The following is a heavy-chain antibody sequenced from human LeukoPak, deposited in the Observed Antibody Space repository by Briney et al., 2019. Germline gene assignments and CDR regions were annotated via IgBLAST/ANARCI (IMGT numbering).Heavy chain of an antibody. V-gene: IGHV3-33*01. Sequence: PRRAPRDSSAAPGFTSSSCGMYRVRQTPREGGEWGADIWYDGSNKNYTDSVKGRFTISRDTSKNTLYLQMNTLRAEDTAVYYCAREDGYCSGGTCYSGFFYFDYWGQGTLVTVSS. J-gene: IGHJ4*02. CDR2: IWYDGSNK. D-gene: IGHD2-15*01. CDR3: AREDGYCSGGTCYSGFFYFDY. CDR1: GFTSSSCG.